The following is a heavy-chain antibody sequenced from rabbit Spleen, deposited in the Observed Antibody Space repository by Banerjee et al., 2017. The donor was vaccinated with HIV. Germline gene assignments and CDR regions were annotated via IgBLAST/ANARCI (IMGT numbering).Heavy chain of an antibody. CDR2: IYTGRSGST. V-gene: IGHV1S45*01. J-gene: IGHJ4*01. CDR1: GFSFSSNYW. CDR3: ARDTGTYDYIDVYFNL. D-gene: IGHD7-1*01. Sequence: QEQLVESGGDLVKPEGSLTLTCTASGFSFSSNYWICWVRQAPGKGLEWIACIYTGRSGSTYYASWAKGRFTITRSTSLNTVTLQLNSLTAADMATYFCARDTGTYDYIDVYFNLWGPGTLVTVS.